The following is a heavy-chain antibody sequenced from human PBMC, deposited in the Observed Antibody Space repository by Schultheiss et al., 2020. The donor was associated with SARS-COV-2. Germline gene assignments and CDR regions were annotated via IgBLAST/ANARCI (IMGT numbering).Heavy chain of an antibody. Sequence: GESLKISCSASGFTFSSYWMSWVRQAPGKGLEWVSSISSSSSYIYYADSVKGRFTISRDNAKNSLYLQMNSLRAEDTAVYYCASLDDYGDQAYYYYGMDVWGQGTTVTVSS. V-gene: IGHV3-21*01. CDR1: GFTFSSYW. J-gene: IGHJ6*02. CDR3: ASLDDYGDQAYYYYGMDV. CDR2: ISSSSSYI. D-gene: IGHD4-17*01.